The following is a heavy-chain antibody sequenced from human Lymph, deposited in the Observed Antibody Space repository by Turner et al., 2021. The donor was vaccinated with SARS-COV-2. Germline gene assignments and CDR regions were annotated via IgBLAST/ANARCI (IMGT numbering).Heavy chain of an antibody. Sequence: QVQLQESGPGLVKPSQTLSLTCTVSGGSISSGGYYWSWIRQHPGKGLEWIGYIYYSGSTYYNTSLKSRVTITVDTSKNQFSLKLSSVTAADTDVYYCARTYYYDSSGYYYQYYFDYWGQGTLVTVSS. CDR1: GGSISSGGYY. V-gene: IGHV4-31*03. D-gene: IGHD3-22*01. J-gene: IGHJ4*02. CDR3: ARTYYYDSSGYYYQYYFDY. CDR2: IYYSGST.